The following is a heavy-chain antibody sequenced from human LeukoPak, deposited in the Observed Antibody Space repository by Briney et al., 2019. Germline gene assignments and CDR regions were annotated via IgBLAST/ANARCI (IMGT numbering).Heavy chain of an antibody. CDR2: IYYSGST. V-gene: IGHV4-59*01. D-gene: IGHD3-22*01. CDR3: ARGGGGYYDSSGHFDY. CDR1: GGSISSYY. J-gene: IGHJ4*02. Sequence: SETLSLTCTVSGGSISSYYWSWIRQPAGKGLEWIGYIYYSGSTNYNPSLKSRVTISVDTSKNQFSLKLSSVTAADTAVYYCARGGGGYYDSSGHFDYWGQGTLVTVSS.